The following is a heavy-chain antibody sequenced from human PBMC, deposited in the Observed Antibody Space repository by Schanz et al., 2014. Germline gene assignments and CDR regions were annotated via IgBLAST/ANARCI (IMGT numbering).Heavy chain of an antibody. V-gene: IGHV3-7*01. CDR1: GFTFSNYW. D-gene: IGHD1-7*01. CDR2: IKQDGSEK. CDR3: AKGRMTATNFFDS. Sequence: EMQVVESGGGSVQPGGSLRVSCAASGFTFSNYWMSWVRQAPGKGLEWVANIKQDGSEKFYVDSVKGRFTISRDNAKNALYLQMNSLRAEDTAVYYCAKGRMTATNFFDSWGQGTLVIVSS. J-gene: IGHJ4*02.